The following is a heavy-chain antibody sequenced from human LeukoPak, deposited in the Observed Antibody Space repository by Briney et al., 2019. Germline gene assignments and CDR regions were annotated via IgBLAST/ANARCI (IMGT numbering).Heavy chain of an antibody. Sequence: GGSLRLSCAASGFISTNYWMSWVRQAPGKGLEWVANIKQDGGEKYSVDSVKGRFTISRDNAKKFLYLQLSSLRAEDTAVYYCAREWGDYLDYWGQGTLVTVSS. V-gene: IGHV3-7*01. CDR2: IKQDGGEK. D-gene: IGHD1-26*01. CDR3: AREWGDYLDY. CDR1: GFISTNYW. J-gene: IGHJ4*02.